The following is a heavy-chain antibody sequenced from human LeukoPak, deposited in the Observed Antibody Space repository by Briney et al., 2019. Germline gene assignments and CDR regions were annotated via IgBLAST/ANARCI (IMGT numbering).Heavy chain of an antibody. CDR1: GFTFSSYW. Sequence: GGSLRLSCSASGFTFSSYWMSWVRQAPGKGLEWVANIKQDGSEKYYVDSVRGRFTISRDNAKNSLYLQMNSLRAEDTAVYYCAKDAAGPEYWGQGTLVTVSS. D-gene: IGHD6-13*01. CDR2: IKQDGSEK. V-gene: IGHV3-7*05. J-gene: IGHJ4*02. CDR3: AKDAAGPEY.